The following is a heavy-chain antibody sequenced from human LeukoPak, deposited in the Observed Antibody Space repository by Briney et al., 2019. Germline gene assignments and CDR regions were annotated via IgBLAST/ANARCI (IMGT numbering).Heavy chain of an antibody. V-gene: IGHV3-23*01. CDR1: GFTFSSYA. J-gene: IGHJ3*02. CDR2: ISRSGDST. CDR3: AKGPQFSNADDAFDI. Sequence: GGSLRLSCAASGFTFSSYAISWVRQAPGKGLEWVSAISRSGDSTYHADSVKGRFTISRDNSKNTLYLQMNSLRAEDTAVYYCAKGPQFSNADDAFDIWGQGTMVTVSS. D-gene: IGHD6-6*01.